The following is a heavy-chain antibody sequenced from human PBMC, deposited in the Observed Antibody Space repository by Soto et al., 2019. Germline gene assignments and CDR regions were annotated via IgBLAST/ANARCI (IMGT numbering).Heavy chain of an antibody. CDR3: AKESMPEHYGDTLFDY. Sequence: EVQLLESGGALVQPGGSLRLSCVASGFSFRNYALSWVRQAPGKGLEWVSTFSAGGRAYYADTVKGRFTIDRDSSQNTVQLQISILKPEDTAVYYCAKESMPEHYGDTLFDYWGQGTRVTVSS. V-gene: IGHV3-23*01. CDR2: FSAGGRA. J-gene: IGHJ4*02. D-gene: IGHD4-17*01. CDR1: GFSFRNYA.